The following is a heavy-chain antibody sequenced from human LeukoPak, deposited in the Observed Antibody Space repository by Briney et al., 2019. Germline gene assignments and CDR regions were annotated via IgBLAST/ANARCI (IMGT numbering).Heavy chain of an antibody. Sequence: GGSLRLSCAASGFTFSSYAISWVRQAPGKGLEWASAISGSGGSTYYADSVKGRFTISRDNSKNTLYLQMNSLRAEDTAVYYCAKVGYCSSTSCYTGHYYYYMDVWGKGTTVTVSS. V-gene: IGHV3-23*01. CDR2: ISGSGGST. J-gene: IGHJ6*03. CDR3: AKVGYCSSTSCYTGHYYYYMDV. CDR1: GFTFSSYA. D-gene: IGHD2-2*02.